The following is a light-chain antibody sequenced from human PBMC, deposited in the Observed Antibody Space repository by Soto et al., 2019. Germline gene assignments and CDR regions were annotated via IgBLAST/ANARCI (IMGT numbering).Light chain of an antibody. CDR1: SSNIGSKT. CDR2: NSY. CDR3: AAWDASLNGYV. V-gene: IGLV1-44*01. J-gene: IGLJ1*01. Sequence: QSALTQPPSASGTPGQRVTISCSGSSSNIGSKTVNWYQQLPGTVPKLLIYNSYQRPSGVPDRFPGSKSGTSASLAISGLQSEDEADYYCAAWDASLNGYVFGAGTKVTVL.